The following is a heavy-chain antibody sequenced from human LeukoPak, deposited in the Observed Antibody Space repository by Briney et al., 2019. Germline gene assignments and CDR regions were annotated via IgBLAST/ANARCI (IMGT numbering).Heavy chain of an antibody. V-gene: IGHV3-9*01. CDR3: AKDGDYYDSSGYQDY. D-gene: IGHD3-22*01. CDR2: ISWNSGSI. CDR1: GFTFDDYA. J-gene: IGHJ4*02. Sequence: AGGSLRLSCAASGFTFDDYAMHWVRQAPGKGLEWVSGISWNSGSIGYADSVKGRFTISRDNAKNSLYLQMNSLRAEDTALYYCAKDGDYYDSSGYQDYWGQGTLVTVSS.